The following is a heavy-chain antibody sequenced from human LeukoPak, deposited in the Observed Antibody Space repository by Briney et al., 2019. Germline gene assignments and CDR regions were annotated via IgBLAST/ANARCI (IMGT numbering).Heavy chain of an antibody. Sequence: GGSLRLSCAASGITLSSYAMHWVRQAPGKGLEWVSLISSGGTDEYYADSVKGRLTISRDNSKNTLYLQLNSLRGEDTAVYYCARDSTYYYDSGSSGPHYFDNWGQGTLVTVSS. CDR3: ARDSTYYYDSGSSGPHYFDN. CDR1: GITLSSYA. CDR2: ISSGGTDE. D-gene: IGHD3-10*01. V-gene: IGHV3-30*01. J-gene: IGHJ4*02.